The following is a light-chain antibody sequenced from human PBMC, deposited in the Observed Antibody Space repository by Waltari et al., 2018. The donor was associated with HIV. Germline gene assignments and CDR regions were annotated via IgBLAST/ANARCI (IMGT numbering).Light chain of an antibody. V-gene: IGLV8-61*01. CDR1: SGSVSTSYY. J-gene: IGLJ3*02. Sequence: QTVVTQEPSFSVSPGGTVTLTCGLSSGSVSTSYYPSWYQQTPGQAPRTLIYITNTRSSGVPDRFSGSIRGNKAALTITGAQADDESDYYCVLYMGSGIWVFGGGTKLTVL. CDR2: ITN. CDR3: VLYMGSGIWV.